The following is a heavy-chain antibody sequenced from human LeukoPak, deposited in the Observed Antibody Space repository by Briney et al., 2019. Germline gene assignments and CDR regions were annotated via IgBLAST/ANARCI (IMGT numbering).Heavy chain of an antibody. V-gene: IGHV4-59*01. CDR1: GGSISSYY. CDR2: IYYSGST. CDR3: ARGRGHSTSIRFDP. J-gene: IGHJ5*02. D-gene: IGHD6-13*01. Sequence: SETLSLTCTVSGGSISSYYWSWLRQPPGKGLEWIGYIYYSGSTNYNPSLKSRVTISVDTSKNQFSLKLSSVTAADTAVYYCARGRGHSTSIRFDPWGQGTLVTVSS.